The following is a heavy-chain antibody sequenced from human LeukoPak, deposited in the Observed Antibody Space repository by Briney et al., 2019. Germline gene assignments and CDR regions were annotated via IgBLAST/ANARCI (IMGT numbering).Heavy chain of an antibody. J-gene: IGHJ5*02. CDR3: ARSPVVRYFDAWWFDP. CDR1: GGSISSYY. CDR2: IYYSGST. V-gene: IGHV4-59*01. D-gene: IGHD3-9*01. Sequence: PSETLSLTCTVSGGSISSYYWSWIRQPPGKGLEWIGYIYYSGSTKYNPSLKSRVTISVDTSKNQFSLKLSSVTAADTAVYYCARSPVVRYFDAWWFDPWGQGTLVTVSS.